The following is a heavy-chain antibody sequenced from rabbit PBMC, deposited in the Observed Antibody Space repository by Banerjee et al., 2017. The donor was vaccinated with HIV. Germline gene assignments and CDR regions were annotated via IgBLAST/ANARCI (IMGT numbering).Heavy chain of an antibody. CDR3: ARHWDL. V-gene: IGHV1S45*01. J-gene: IGHJ4*01. CDR2: IYTGNGKT. Sequence: QEQLVESRGGLVQPGESLTLSCKASGFTISSGYWIDWVRQAPGKGLEWIACIYTGNGKTYYASWAKGRFTISKTSSTTVTLQMTSLTVADTATYFCARHWDLWGPGTSSPS. CDR1: GFTISSGYW.